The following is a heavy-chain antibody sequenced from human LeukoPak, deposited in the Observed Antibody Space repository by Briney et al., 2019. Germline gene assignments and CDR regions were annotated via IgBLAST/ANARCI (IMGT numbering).Heavy chain of an antibody. V-gene: IGHV4-59*01. CDR3: AREGPVVAATPFDY. Sequence: PSETLSLTCTVSGGSISSYYWSWIRQPPGKGLEWIGYIYYSGSTNYNPSLKSRVTISVDTSKNQFSLKLSSVTAADTAVYYCAREGPVVAATPFDYWGQGTLVTVSS. CDR1: GGSISSYY. D-gene: IGHD2-15*01. J-gene: IGHJ4*02. CDR2: IYYSGST.